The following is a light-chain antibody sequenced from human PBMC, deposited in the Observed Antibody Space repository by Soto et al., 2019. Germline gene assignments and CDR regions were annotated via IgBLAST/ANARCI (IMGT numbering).Light chain of an antibody. V-gene: IGKV3D-20*02. CDR2: DAS. CDR3: QQRNNWPKIT. CDR1: QSVSSSY. J-gene: IGKJ5*01. Sequence: EIVLTQSPGTLSLSPGERATLSCRASQSVSSSYLAWYQQKPGQAPRLLMYDASNRASGVPARFSGSGSGTDFTLTISSLEPEDFAVYYCQQRNNWPKITFGQGTRLEIK.